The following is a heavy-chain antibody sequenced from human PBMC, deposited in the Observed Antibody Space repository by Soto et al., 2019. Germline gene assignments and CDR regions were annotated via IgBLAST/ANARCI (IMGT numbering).Heavy chain of an antibody. V-gene: IGHV3-30*03. CDR3: ARDGEWELVLESFYYYGMDV. D-gene: IGHD1-26*01. Sequence: GESLKISCAASGFTFSSYVFHWVRQAPGKGLEWVAAISYVGSDKYYGDSVKGRFTISRDNSKNMLYLQMNSLRPEDTAVYYCARDGEWELVLESFYYYGMDVWGQGTTVTVSS. J-gene: IGHJ6*02. CDR2: ISYVGSDK. CDR1: GFTFSSYV.